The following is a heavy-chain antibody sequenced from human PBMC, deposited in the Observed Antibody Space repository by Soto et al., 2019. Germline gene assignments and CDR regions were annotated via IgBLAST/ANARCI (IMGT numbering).Heavy chain of an antibody. V-gene: IGHV3-49*04. Sequence: GGSLRLSCTASGFTFGDYAMTWVPQAPGKGLEWVGFIRSKAYGGTTEYAASVKGRFTISRDDSKSIAYLQMNSLKAEDTAVYYCTRDSSTSWALDYWGQGTLVTVSS. CDR3: TRDSSTSWALDY. J-gene: IGHJ4*02. CDR2: IRSKAYGGTT. CDR1: GFTFGDYA. D-gene: IGHD2-2*01.